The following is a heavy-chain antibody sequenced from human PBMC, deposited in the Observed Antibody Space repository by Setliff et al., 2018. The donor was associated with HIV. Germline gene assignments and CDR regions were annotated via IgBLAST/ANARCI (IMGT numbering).Heavy chain of an antibody. CDR2: IYHSGNT. Sequence: PSETLSLTCTVSGYSVNSDYLWCWIRQHPGKGLEWIGSIYHSGNTYYMTSLQSRVTISVDMSKNQFSLNLNSVTAADTAVYYCARVRLELRQYGFDSWGQGRPVTVSS. V-gene: IGHV4-38-2*02. CDR1: GYSVNSDYL. CDR3: ARVRLELRQYGFDS. D-gene: IGHD1-7*01. J-gene: IGHJ5*01.